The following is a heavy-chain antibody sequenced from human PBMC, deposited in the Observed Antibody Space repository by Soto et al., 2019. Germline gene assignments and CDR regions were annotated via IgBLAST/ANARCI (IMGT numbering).Heavy chain of an antibody. CDR3: AKDLNGSGSFTSYYHYGMDV. J-gene: IGHJ6*02. Sequence: EVQMLESGGGLVHPGGSLRLSCAASGFTFSNYAMNWVRQAPGTGLEWVSSISGSGRNTYYADPVKGRLPISRDSSKNTLYLQMNSLRVEDTGVYYCAKDLNGSGSFTSYYHYGMDVWGQGTTVTVSS. D-gene: IGHD3-10*01. CDR1: GFTFSNYA. V-gene: IGHV3-23*01. CDR2: ISGSGRNT.